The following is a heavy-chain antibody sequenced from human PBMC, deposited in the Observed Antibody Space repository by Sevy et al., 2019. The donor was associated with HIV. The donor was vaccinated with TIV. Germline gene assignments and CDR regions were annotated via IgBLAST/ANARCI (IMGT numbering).Heavy chain of an antibody. CDR3: TRLRGTISAYYYFGMDV. V-gene: IGHV3-49*03. CDR1: GFRFSNYA. J-gene: IGHJ6*02. D-gene: IGHD3-9*01. CDR2: IRSKGFDGTT. Sequence: GGSLRLSCITSGFRFSNYALTWLRQAPGKGLEWVGFIRSKGFDGTTEYSASVKGRFTISRDEYKSIAYMEMNSLKTDDTAIYYCTRLRGTISAYYYFGMDVWGQGATVTVSS.